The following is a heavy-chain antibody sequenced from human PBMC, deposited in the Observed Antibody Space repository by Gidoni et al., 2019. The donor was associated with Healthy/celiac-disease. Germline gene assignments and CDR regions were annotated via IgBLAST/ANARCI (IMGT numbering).Heavy chain of an antibody. Sequence: QVQLVQSGAEVKKPGASVKVSCKASGYTFTSYYLHWVRQAPGQGLEWMGIINPSGGSTSYAQKFQGRVTMTRDTSTSTVYMELSSLRSEDTAVYYCAREAYDSSSSFNYYYGMDVWGQGTTVTVSS. V-gene: IGHV1-46*03. D-gene: IGHD6-6*01. CDR1: GYTFTSYY. CDR2: INPSGGST. CDR3: AREAYDSSSSFNYYYGMDV. J-gene: IGHJ6*02.